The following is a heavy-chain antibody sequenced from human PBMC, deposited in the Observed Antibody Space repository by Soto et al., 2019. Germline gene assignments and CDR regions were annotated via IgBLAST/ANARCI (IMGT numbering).Heavy chain of an antibody. D-gene: IGHD3-22*01. CDR3: ARQLYYYDSSAYYYYFDY. V-gene: IGHV4-59*08. J-gene: IGHJ4*02. CDR2: IYYSGST. Sequence: PSETLSLTCTVSGGSISSYYWSWIRQPPGKGLEWIGYIYYSGSTNYNPSLKSRVTMSVDTSKNQFSLKLSSVTAADTAVYYCARQLYYYDSSAYYYYFDYWGQGTLVTVSS. CDR1: GGSISSYY.